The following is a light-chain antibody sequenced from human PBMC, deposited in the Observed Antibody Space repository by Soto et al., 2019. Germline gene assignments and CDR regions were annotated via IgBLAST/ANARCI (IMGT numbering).Light chain of an antibody. CDR1: SSDVGGYNY. CDR3: SSYTTRSTYV. Sequence: QSALTQPASVSGSPGQSITISCTGTSSDVGGYNYVSWYQQHPGKAPKLIIFEVSNRPSGVSDRFSASKSGNTASLTISGLLPEDGADYYCSSYTTRSTYVFGSGTKLTVL. J-gene: IGLJ1*01. CDR2: EVS. V-gene: IGLV2-14*01.